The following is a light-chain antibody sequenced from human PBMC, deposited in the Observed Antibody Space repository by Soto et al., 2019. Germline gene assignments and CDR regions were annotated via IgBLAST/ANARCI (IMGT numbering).Light chain of an antibody. CDR3: CSYAGSSTFYV. Sequence: QSVLTQPASVSGSPGQSITISCTGTSSDVGNYNLVSWYQQHPDKAPKLMIYEVSKRPSGVSNRFSGSKSGNTASLTISGLQAEDEADYYCCSYAGSSTFYVFGTGTKVTV. CDR2: EVS. V-gene: IGLV2-23*02. J-gene: IGLJ1*01. CDR1: SSDVGNYNL.